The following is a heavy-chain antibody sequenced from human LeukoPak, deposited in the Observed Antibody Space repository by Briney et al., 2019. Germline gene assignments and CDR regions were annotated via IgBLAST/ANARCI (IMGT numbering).Heavy chain of an antibody. J-gene: IGHJ4*02. CDR1: GFTFSSYS. CDR2: ISSSSSYI. CDR3: ARSSGWYFTVLFPLDY. V-gene: IGHV3-21*01. Sequence: GSLRLSCAASGFTFSSYSMNWVRQAPGKGLEWVSSISSSSSYIYYADSVKGRFTISRDNAKNSLYLQMNSLRAEDTAVYYCARSSGWYFTVLFPLDYWGQGTLVTVSS. D-gene: IGHD6-19*01.